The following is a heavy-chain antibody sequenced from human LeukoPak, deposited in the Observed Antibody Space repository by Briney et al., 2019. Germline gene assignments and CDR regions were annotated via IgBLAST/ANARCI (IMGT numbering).Heavy chain of an antibody. CDR3: ARGVLLRFLEWLLHLDY. J-gene: IGHJ4*02. CDR1: GGTFRTSS. V-gene: IGHV1-2*02. D-gene: IGHD3-3*01. Sequence: ASVKVSCKASGGTFRTSSISWVRQAPGQGLEWMGWINPNSGGTNYAQKFQGRVTMTRDTSISTAYMELSRLRSDDTAVYYCARGVLLRFLEWLLHLDYWGQGTLVTVSS. CDR2: INPNSGGT.